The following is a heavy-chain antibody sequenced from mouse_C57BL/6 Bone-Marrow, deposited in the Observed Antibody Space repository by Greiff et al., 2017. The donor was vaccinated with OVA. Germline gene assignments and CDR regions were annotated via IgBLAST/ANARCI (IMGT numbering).Heavy chain of an antibody. D-gene: IGHD2-5*01. CDR3: TTIYYSKGAWFAY. CDR1: GFNIKDYY. Sequence: VQLQQSGAELVRPGASVKLSCTASGFNIKDYYMHWVKQRPEQGLEWIGRIDPEDGDTEYAPKFQGKATMTADTSSNTAYLQLSSLKSEDTAVYYCTTIYYSKGAWFAYWGQGTLVTVSA. V-gene: IGHV14-1*01. J-gene: IGHJ3*01. CDR2: IDPEDGDT.